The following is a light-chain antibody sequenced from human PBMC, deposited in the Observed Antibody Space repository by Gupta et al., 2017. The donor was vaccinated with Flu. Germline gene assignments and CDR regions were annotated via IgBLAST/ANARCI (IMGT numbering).Light chain of an antibody. Sequence: DIVMTQSPDSLAVSLGERATLNCKSSQSVLYSSNNKIYLAWYQQKPGQPPKLLIYWASTRESGVPDRFSGSGSGTDFTLTISSLQAEDVAVYYCQQYFSSPFTFGPGTKVDIK. J-gene: IGKJ3*01. V-gene: IGKV4-1*01. CDR2: WAS. CDR3: QQYFSSPFT. CDR1: QSVLYSSNNKIY.